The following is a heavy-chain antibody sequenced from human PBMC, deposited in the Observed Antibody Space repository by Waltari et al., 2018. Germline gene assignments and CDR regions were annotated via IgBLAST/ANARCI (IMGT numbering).Heavy chain of an antibody. D-gene: IGHD1-1*01. Sequence: TVSGYSISSGYYWGWIRQPPGKGLEWIGSIYHSGSTYYNPSLKSRVTISVDTSKNQFSLKLSSVTAADTAVYYCARNQLERHLEYYFDYWGQGTLVTVSS. CDR1: GYSISSGYY. CDR2: IYHSGST. CDR3: ARNQLERHLEYYFDY. V-gene: IGHV4-38-2*02. J-gene: IGHJ4*02.